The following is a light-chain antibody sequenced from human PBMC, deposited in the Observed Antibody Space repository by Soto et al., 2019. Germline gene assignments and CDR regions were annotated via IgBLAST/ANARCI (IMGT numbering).Light chain of an antibody. CDR2: WAS. CDR1: QSVFYISDKNNY. J-gene: IGKJ4*01. V-gene: IGKV4-1*01. CDR3: QQYYDTPLT. Sequence: DIVMTQSPDSLAVSLGERATINCKSSQSVFYISDKNNYLRWYQQKPGQPPKLLVYWASTRESGVPDRFSGAGSGADFTLTISSLQAEDVAVYYCQQYYDTPLTFGGGTRVEIK.